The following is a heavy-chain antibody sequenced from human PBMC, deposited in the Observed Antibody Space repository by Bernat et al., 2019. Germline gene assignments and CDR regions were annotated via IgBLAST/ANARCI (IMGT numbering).Heavy chain of an antibody. J-gene: IGHJ6*02. CDR2: ISGSGGST. CDR3: ARGPYYGGNHYYYYGMDV. CDR1: GFTFSSYA. D-gene: IGHD4-23*01. V-gene: IGHV3-23*01. Sequence: EVQLLESGGGLVQPGGSLRLSCAASGFTFSSYAMSWVRQAPGKGLEWVSAISGSGGSTYYADSVKGRFTISRDNAKNSLYLQMNSLRAEDTAVYYCARGPYYGGNHYYYYGMDVWGQGTTVTVSS.